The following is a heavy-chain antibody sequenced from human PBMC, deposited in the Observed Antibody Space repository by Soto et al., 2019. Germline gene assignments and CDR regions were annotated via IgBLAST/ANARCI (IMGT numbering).Heavy chain of an antibody. Sequence: QITLKESGPTLVKPTQTLTLTCTISGFSLSRSGVGVGWIRQPPGKAPEWLALIYWDDDKLYSPSLNRRLTITKDTSKDQVVLTMTNVDPVDIATYYCAHRPSYVRAFDIWGQGTMVTVSS. CDR3: AHRPSYVRAFDI. V-gene: IGHV2-5*02. CDR2: IYWDDDK. CDR1: GFSLSRSGVG. J-gene: IGHJ3*02. D-gene: IGHD3-10*02.